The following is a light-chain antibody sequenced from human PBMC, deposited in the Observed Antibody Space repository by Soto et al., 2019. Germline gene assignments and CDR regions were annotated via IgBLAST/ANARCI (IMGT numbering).Light chain of an antibody. Sequence: DIQLTQSPSFLSASVGDTVTITCRASQALSNYLAWYQQKPGKAPKLLIYKASTLKSGVPSRFSGSGSGTEFTLTISSLQPDDFATYYCQHYNSYSEAFGQGTKVDIK. CDR2: KAS. J-gene: IGKJ1*01. CDR3: QHYNSYSEA. V-gene: IGKV1-9*01. CDR1: QALSNY.